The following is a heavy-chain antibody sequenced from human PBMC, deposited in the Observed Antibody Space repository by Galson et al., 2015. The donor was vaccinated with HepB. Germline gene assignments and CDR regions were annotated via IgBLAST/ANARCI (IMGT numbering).Heavy chain of an antibody. CDR1: EFTFSSYG. CDR2: IWYDGNNK. Sequence: LRLSCAASEFTFSSYGMHWVRQAPGKGLDWVAFIWYDGNNKYYADSVKGRFTISRDNSKNTLYLQVNSLRAEDTAVYYCARDRGRSSWYGTNFYYYGMDVWGQGTTVTVS. V-gene: IGHV3-33*01. CDR3: ARDRGRSSWYGTNFYYYGMDV. D-gene: IGHD6-13*01. J-gene: IGHJ6*02.